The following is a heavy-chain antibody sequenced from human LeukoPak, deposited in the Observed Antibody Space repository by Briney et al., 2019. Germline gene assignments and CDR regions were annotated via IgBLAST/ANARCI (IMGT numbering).Heavy chain of an antibody. D-gene: IGHD6-6*01. CDR1: GGSISHYY. CDR3: AALRSIAARGLFDY. Sequence: SETLSLTCTVSGGSISHYYWSWIRQPPGKGLECIGYIYYTGITDYNPSLKSRVSILVDTSKNHFSLKLTSVTAADTAVYYCAALRSIAARGLFDYWGQGTLVTVSS. V-gene: IGHV4-59*01. J-gene: IGHJ4*02. CDR2: IYYTGIT.